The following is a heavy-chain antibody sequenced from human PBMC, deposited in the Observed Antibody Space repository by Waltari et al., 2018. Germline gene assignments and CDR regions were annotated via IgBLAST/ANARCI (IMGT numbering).Heavy chain of an antibody. CDR3: AKDIVRTYYDFWSGPSDY. CDR2: ISGSGGST. CDR1: GFTFSSYA. V-gene: IGHV3-23*01. J-gene: IGHJ4*02. Sequence: EVQLLESGGGLVQPGGSLRLSCAASGFTFSSYAMSWVRQAPGQGLEWVSAISGSGGSTYYADSVKGRFTISRDNSKNTLYLQMNSLRAEDTAVYYCAKDIVRTYYDFWSGPSDYWGQGTLVTVSS. D-gene: IGHD3-3*01.